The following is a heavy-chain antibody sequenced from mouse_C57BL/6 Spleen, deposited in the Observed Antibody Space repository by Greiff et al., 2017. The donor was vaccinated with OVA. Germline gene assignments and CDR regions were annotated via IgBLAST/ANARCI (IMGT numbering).Heavy chain of an antibody. J-gene: IGHJ1*03. CDR2: ILPGSGST. CDR3: TRSRGSSYVGYFDV. D-gene: IGHD1-1*01. V-gene: IGHV1-9*01. Sequence: QVQLQQSGAELMKPGASVKLSCKATGYTFTGYWIEWVKQRPGHGLEWIGEILPGSGSTNYNEKFKGRATFTADTSSNTAYMQLSSLTTEDSAIYCCTRSRGSSYVGYFDVWGTGTTVTVSS. CDR1: GYTFTGYW.